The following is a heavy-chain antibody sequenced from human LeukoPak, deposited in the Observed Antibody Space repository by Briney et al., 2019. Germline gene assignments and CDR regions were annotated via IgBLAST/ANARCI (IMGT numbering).Heavy chain of an antibody. CDR1: GFTFTSSA. CDR2: IVVGSGNT. J-gene: IGHJ4*02. Sequence: RASVKVSCKASGFTFTSSAVQWVRQARGQRLEWIGWIVVGSGNTNYAQKFQERVTITRDMSTSTAYMELSSLRSEDTAVYYCAAYGSGSYYKYYFDYWGQGTLVSVSS. CDR3: AAYGSGSYYKYYFDY. V-gene: IGHV1-58*01. D-gene: IGHD3-10*01.